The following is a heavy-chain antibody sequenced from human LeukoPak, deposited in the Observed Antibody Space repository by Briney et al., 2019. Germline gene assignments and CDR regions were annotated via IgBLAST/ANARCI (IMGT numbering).Heavy chain of an antibody. CDR3: TRQRSTSTYYYGMDV. CDR1: GDTVSSNTAA. J-gene: IGHJ6*02. V-gene: IGHV6-1*01. D-gene: IGHD6-6*01. CDR2: TYYRSKWNT. Sequence: QTLSLTCAISGDTVSSNTAAWNWIRQSPSRGLEWLGRTYYRSKWNTDYAVSVQNRITINPDTSKNQFSLQLKSATPEDTAVYYCTRQRSTSTYYYGMDVWGQGTTVTVSS.